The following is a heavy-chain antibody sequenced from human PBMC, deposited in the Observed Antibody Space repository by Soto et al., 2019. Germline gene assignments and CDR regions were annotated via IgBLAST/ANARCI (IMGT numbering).Heavy chain of an antibody. J-gene: IGHJ5*02. CDR2: IYYSGST. CDR1: GDSITSTDYY. Sequence: PXATLSLTCTATGDSITSTDYYWGWIRQPPGKGLEWVASIYYSGSTYHNPSLKSRVTISVDTSKNQFSLKVTSVTAADTAVYYCARHWRTGYSTVFGVVMGWFDPWGQGTLVTVSS. CDR3: ARHWRTGYSTVFGVVMGWFDP. V-gene: IGHV4-39*01. D-gene: IGHD3-3*01.